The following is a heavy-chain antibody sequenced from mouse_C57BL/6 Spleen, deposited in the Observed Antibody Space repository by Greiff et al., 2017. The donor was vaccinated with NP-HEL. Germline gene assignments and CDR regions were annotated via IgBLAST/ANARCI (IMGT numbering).Heavy chain of an antibody. Sequence: EVMLVESEGGLVQPGSSMKLSCTASGFTFSDYYMAWVRQVPEKGLEWVANINYDGSSTYYLDSLKSRFIISGDNAKNILYLQMSSLKSEDTATYYCARVDYYGSSYWYFDVWGTGTTVTVSS. J-gene: IGHJ1*03. V-gene: IGHV5-16*01. CDR3: ARVDYYGSSYWYFDV. D-gene: IGHD1-1*01. CDR1: GFTFSDYY. CDR2: INYDGSST.